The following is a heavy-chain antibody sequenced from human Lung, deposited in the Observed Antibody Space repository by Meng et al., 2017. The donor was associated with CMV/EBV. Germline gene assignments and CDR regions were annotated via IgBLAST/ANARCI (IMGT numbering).Heavy chain of an antibody. CDR3: ARAPEGDGYNIDY. CDR1: GFTFSSYS. D-gene: IGHD5-24*01. CDR2: ISSSSSYI. Sequence: LTXAASGFTFSSYSLNWVRQAPGKGLEWVSFISSSSSYIYYAGSVKGRFTISRDNAKNSLYLQLNSLRAEDTAVYYCARAPEGDGYNIDYMGQGTLVTVSS. J-gene: IGHJ4*02. V-gene: IGHV3-21*01.